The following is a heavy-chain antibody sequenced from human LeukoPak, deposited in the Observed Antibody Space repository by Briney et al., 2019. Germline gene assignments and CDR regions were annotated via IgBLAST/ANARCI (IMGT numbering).Heavy chain of an antibody. D-gene: IGHD3-16*01. CDR2: ISAYNGNT. CDR3: ARDHGAASLYWYFDL. J-gene: IGHJ2*01. Sequence: ASVKVSCKASGYTFTSYGISWVRQAPGQGLEWMGWISAYNGNTNYAQKLQGRVTMTTDTSTSTAYMELRSLRSDDTAVYYCARDHGAASLYWYFDLWGRGTLVTVSS. CDR1: GYTFTSYG. V-gene: IGHV1-18*01.